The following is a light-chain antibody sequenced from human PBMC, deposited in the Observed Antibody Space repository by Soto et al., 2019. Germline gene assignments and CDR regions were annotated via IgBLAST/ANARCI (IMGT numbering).Light chain of an antibody. V-gene: IGLV4-69*01. CDR1: SGHSHYA. CDR2: LNSDGSH. J-gene: IGLJ2*01. CDR3: QTWGTGIRV. Sequence: QPVLTQSPSASASLGASVKLTCTLNSGHSHYAIAWHQQQPEKGPRFLMNLNSDGSHSKGDGIPDRFSGSSSGAERYLTISSLQSEDEADYYCQTWGTGIRVFGGGTKVTVL.